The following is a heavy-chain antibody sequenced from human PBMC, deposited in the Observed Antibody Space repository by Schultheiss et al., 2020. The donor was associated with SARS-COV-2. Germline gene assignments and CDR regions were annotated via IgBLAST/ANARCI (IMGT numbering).Heavy chain of an antibody. Sequence: GGSLRLSCAASGFTFSSYWMHWVRQAPGKGLEWVAVIWYDGSNKYYADSVKGRFTISRDNAKNSLYLQMNSLRAEDTAVYYCARDEAVVEGIDYWGQGTLVTVSS. CDR2: IWYDGSNK. V-gene: IGHV3-33*08. CDR3: ARDEAVVEGIDY. CDR1: GFTFSSYW. D-gene: IGHD2-2*01. J-gene: IGHJ4*02.